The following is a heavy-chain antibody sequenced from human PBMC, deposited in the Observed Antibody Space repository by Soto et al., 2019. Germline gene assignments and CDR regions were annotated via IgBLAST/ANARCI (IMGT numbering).Heavy chain of an antibody. CDR1: GGTFSSYA. D-gene: IGHD3-22*01. CDR2: IIPIFGTA. Sequence: SVKVSCKASGGTFSSYAICWVRQAPGQGLEWMGGIIPIFGTANYAQKFQGRVTITADESTSTAYMELSSLRSEDTAVYYCARDYEYYDSSPNANDAFDIWGQGTMVTVSS. J-gene: IGHJ3*02. V-gene: IGHV1-69*13. CDR3: ARDYEYYDSSPNANDAFDI.